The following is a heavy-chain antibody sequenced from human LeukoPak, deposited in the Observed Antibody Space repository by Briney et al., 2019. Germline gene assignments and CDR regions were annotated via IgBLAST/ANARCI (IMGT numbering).Heavy chain of an antibody. J-gene: IGHJ6*03. D-gene: IGHD6-13*01. CDR3: ARSEQQLVYYYMDV. CDR1: GYTFTGYY. V-gene: IGHV1-2*02. CDR2: INPNSGGT. Sequence: ASVKVSCKASGYTFTGYYMRWVRQAPGQGLEWMGWINPNSGGTNYAQKFQGRVTMTRDTSISTAYMELSRLRSDDTAVYYCARSEQQLVYYYMDVWGKGTTVTVSS.